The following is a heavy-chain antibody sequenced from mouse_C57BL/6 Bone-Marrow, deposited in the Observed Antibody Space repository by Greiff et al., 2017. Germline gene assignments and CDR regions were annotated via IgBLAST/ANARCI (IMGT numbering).Heavy chain of an antibody. CDR2: IDPENGDT. J-gene: IGHJ3*01. V-gene: IGHV14-4*01. CDR3: TPGGCPFAY. D-gene: IGHD1-1*02. Sequence: EVQLQQSGAELVRPGASVKLSCTASGFNIKDDYMHWVKQRPEQGLEWIGWIDPENGDTEYASKFQGKATITADTSSNTAYLQLSSLTSEDTAVYYCTPGGCPFAYWGQGTLVTVSA. CDR1: GFNIKDDY.